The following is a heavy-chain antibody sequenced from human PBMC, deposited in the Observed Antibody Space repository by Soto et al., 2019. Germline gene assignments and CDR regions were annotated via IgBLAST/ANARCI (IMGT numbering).Heavy chain of an antibody. CDR2: TYYRSKWYN. V-gene: IGHV6-1*01. CDR1: GDSVSSNSAA. J-gene: IGHJ6*02. D-gene: IGHD1-20*01. Sequence: SQTLSLTCAISGDSVSSNSAAWNWIRQSPSRGLEWLGRTYYRSKWYNDYAVSVKSRITINPDTSKNQFSLQLNSVTPEDTAVYYCARDHGAGITGTTTGVYYYGMDVWGQGTTVTVSS. CDR3: ARDHGAGITGTTTGVYYYGMDV.